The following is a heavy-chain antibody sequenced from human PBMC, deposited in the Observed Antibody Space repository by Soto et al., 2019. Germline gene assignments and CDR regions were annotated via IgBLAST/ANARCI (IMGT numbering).Heavy chain of an antibody. Sequence: SETLSLTCAVSGASISSTDCWSWIRQSPGKGLEWLGDINHVGITNYNPSLKSRVIISIDTSNTHFFLKLSSVTAADTAVYYCARGPYYYYYGLDVWGQGTTVTVSS. J-gene: IGHJ6*02. CDR2: INHVGIT. CDR1: GASISSTDC. V-gene: IGHV4-4*02. CDR3: ARGPYYYYYGLDV.